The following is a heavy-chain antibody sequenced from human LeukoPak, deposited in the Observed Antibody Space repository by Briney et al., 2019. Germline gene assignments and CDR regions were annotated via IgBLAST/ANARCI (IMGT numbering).Heavy chain of an antibody. V-gene: IGHV5-51*01. D-gene: IGHD6-6*01. Sequence: KDGESLKISCKGSGYSFTSYWIGWVRQMPGKGLEWMGIIYPGDSDTRYSPSFQGQVTISADKSISTAYLQWSSLKASDTAMYYCARRRLIAARHAYYMDVWGKGTTVTVSS. CDR3: ARRRLIAARHAYYMDV. CDR2: IYPGDSDT. CDR1: GYSFTSYW. J-gene: IGHJ6*03.